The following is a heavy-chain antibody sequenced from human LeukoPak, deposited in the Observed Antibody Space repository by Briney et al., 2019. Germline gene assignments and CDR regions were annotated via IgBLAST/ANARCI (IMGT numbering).Heavy chain of an antibody. D-gene: IGHD3-9*01. V-gene: IGHV3-7*01. Sequence: GGSLRLSCAASGFTFSSYWMNWARQAPGKGLEWVASVNHNGNVNYYVDSVKGRFTISRDNAKNSLYLQMNSLRAEDTAVYYCARAVKVDFAAYYFDYWGQGALVTVSS. J-gene: IGHJ4*02. CDR1: GFTFSSYW. CDR2: VNHNGNVN. CDR3: ARAVKVDFAAYYFDY.